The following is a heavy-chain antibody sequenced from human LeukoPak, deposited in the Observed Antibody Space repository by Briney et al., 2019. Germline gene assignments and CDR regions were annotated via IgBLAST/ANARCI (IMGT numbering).Heavy chain of an antibody. D-gene: IGHD2-8*01. CDR1: GGSISNYY. CDR2: MYHTGTT. V-gene: IGHV4-59*04. Sequence: SETLSLTCTVSGGSISNYYWSWIRQPPGKRLEWIGNMYHTGTTYYNPSLKSRVTITIDTSKNQFSLKLRSVTAADTAVYYCVSPKTNGWFDSWGQGSLVTVSS. J-gene: IGHJ5*01. CDR3: VSPKTNGWFDS.